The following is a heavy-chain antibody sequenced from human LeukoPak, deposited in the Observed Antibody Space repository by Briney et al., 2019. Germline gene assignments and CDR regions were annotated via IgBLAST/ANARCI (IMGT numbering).Heavy chain of an antibody. D-gene: IGHD3-10*01. Sequence: PGGSLRLSCAASGFSFSSYSMNWVRQAPGKGLEWVSSISSSSSFIHYADSVKGRFTISRDNAKNSLYLQMNSLRVEDTAVYYCAKVAKYYYGSETYYFFEHWGQGTPVTASS. V-gene: IGHV3-21*01. CDR1: GFSFSSYS. CDR3: AKVAKYYYGSETYYFFEH. CDR2: ISSSSSFI. J-gene: IGHJ4*02.